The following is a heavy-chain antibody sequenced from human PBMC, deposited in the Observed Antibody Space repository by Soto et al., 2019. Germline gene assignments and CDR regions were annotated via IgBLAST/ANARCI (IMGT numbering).Heavy chain of an antibody. CDR2: IVSIVDTS. V-gene: IGHV1-69*12. CDR3: VRVVAIPGYPDN. CDR1: GGTFSSYA. J-gene: IGHJ4*02. Sequence: QVQLVQSGAEVRQPASSVKVSCKTSGGTFSSYAISWVRQAPGQGLEWMGGIVSIVDTSTYAQKFQGRVTIIADESTSTAYMELSSLRSDDTAIYYCVRVVAIPGYPDNWRQGTLVTVSS. D-gene: IGHD5-12*01.